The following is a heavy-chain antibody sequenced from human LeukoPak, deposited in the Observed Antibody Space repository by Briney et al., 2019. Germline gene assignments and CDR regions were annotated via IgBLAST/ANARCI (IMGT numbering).Heavy chain of an antibody. V-gene: IGHV3-66*04. J-gene: IGHJ4*02. Sequence: PGGSLRLSCAASGFTFSNAWMSWVRQAPGKRLEWLAFIYVSGTTFYAASVKGRFTISRDNSKNTVYFQMNSLRAEDTALYYCGRHAYGGSPPLSWGQGTLVTVSS. CDR3: GRHAYGGSPPLS. CDR2: IYVSGTT. CDR1: GFTFSNAW. D-gene: IGHD3-10*01.